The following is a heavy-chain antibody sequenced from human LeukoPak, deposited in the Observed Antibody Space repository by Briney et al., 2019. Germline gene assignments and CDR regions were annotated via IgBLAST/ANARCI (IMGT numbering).Heavy chain of an antibody. J-gene: IGHJ4*02. CDR1: GYTFTSCG. V-gene: IGHV1-18*01. CDR2: ISAYNGNT. CDR3: ARITLSGLVLYPKFDY. Sequence: GASVTVSCKGSGYTFTSCGISWVRQAPGQGLEWVGLISAYNGNTNYAQKLQGRVTMTTDTSTSTAYMELSSLRSDATAVYSRARITLSGLVLYPKFDYWGQGTLVSVSS. D-gene: IGHD3-3*01.